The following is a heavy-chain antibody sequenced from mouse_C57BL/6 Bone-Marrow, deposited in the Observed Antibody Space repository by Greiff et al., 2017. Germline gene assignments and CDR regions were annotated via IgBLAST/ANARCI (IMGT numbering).Heavy chain of an antibody. Sequence: EVQLVESGGGLVQPGGSLKLSCAASGFTFSDYYMYWVRQTPEKRLGWVAYISNGGGSTYYPDTVKGRFTISRDNAKNTLYLQMSRLKSEDTAMYYCARGTYYYGSRRYFDVWGTGTTVTVSS. CDR1: GFTFSDYY. CDR2: ISNGGGST. D-gene: IGHD1-1*01. V-gene: IGHV5-12*01. J-gene: IGHJ1*03. CDR3: ARGTYYYGSRRYFDV.